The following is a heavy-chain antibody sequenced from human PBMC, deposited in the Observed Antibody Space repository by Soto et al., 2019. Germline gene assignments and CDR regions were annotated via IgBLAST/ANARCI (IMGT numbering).Heavy chain of an antibody. CDR1: GGSISSYY. CDR3: ARVGAHYYDDPRSWFDP. D-gene: IGHD3-22*01. V-gene: IGHV4-59*01. CDR2: IYYSGST. J-gene: IGHJ5*02. Sequence: PSETLSLTCTVSGGSISSYYWSWIRQPPGKGLEWIGYIYYSGSTNYNPSLKSRVTISVDTSKNQFSLKLSSVTAADTAVYYCARVGAHYYDDPRSWFDPWGQGTLVTVS.